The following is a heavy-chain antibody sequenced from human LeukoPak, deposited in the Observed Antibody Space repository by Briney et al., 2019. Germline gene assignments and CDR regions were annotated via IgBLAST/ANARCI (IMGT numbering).Heavy chain of an antibody. CDR1: GFTFSSYW. Sequence: GGSLSLSCAASGFTFSSYWMSWVCQAPGKGLEWVANIKQDGSEKYYVDSVKGRFTISRDNAKNSLYLQMNSLRAEDTAVYYCARDYAPTIFGVVTSGHYYYYGMDVWGQGTTVTVSS. CDR3: ARDYAPTIFGVVTSGHYYYYGMDV. V-gene: IGHV3-7*01. CDR2: IKQDGSEK. D-gene: IGHD3-3*01. J-gene: IGHJ6*02.